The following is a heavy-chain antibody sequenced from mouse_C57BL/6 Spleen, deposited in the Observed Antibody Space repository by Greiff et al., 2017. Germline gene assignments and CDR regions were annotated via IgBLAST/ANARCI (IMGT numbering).Heavy chain of an antibody. CDR1: GYAFSSYW. CDR2: IYPGDGDT. D-gene: IGHD1-1*01. J-gene: IGHJ1*03. CDR3: ARDIKDGSSYWYFDV. Sequence: QVQLQQSGAELVKPGASVKISCKASGYAFSSYWMNWVKQRPGKGLEWIGQIYPGDGDTKYNGKFKGKGTRSADKSSSTAYMQRSSLTSEDSAVYFCARDIKDGSSYWYFDVWGTGTTVTVSS. V-gene: IGHV1-80*01.